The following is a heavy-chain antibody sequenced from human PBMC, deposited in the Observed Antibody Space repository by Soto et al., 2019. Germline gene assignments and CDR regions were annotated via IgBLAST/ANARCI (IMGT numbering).Heavy chain of an antibody. CDR1: GLTFSNYW. CDR2: INQDGSVS. Sequence: EVQLVESGGGLVQPGGSLRLSCVVSGLTFSNYWMSWVRQAPGKGLEWVANINQDGSVSYYVDSVKGRFTISRDNAKNSLYLQMTSLRAEDTAVYYCARPARECSSPGCANWGQGTLVTVSS. CDR3: ARPARECSSPGCAN. V-gene: IGHV3-7*01. D-gene: IGHD2-2*01. J-gene: IGHJ4*02.